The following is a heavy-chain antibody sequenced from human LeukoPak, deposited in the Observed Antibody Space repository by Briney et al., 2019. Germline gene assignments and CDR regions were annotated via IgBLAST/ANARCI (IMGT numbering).Heavy chain of an antibody. CDR2: INPNSGGT. J-gene: IGHJ5*02. Sequence: ASVKVSCKASGYTFTGYYMHWVRQAPGQGLEWMGWINPNSGGTNYAQKFQGRVTMTRDTSISTAYMELSRLRSDDTAVYYCARAYSTWELLPYAPWGQGTLVTASS. CDR1: GYTFTGYY. V-gene: IGHV1-2*02. CDR3: ARAYSTWELLPYAP. D-gene: IGHD1-26*01.